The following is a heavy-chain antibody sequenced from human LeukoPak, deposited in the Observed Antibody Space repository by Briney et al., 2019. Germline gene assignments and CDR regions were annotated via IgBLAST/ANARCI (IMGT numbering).Heavy chain of an antibody. Sequence: SETLSLTCTVSGGSISSSSYYWGWIRQPPGKGLEWIGSIYYSGSTYYNPSLKSRVTISVDTSKNQFSLKLSSVTAADTAVYYCARDPRSGHTSDYWGQGTLVTVSS. J-gene: IGHJ4*02. CDR1: GGSISSSSYY. D-gene: IGHD3-10*01. V-gene: IGHV4-39*07. CDR3: ARDPRSGHTSDY. CDR2: IYYSGST.